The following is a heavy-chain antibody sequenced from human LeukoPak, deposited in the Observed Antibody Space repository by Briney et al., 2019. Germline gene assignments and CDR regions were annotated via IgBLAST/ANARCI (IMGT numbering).Heavy chain of an antibody. V-gene: IGHV4-38-2*01. CDR3: ASVTVVPAALAY. D-gene: IGHD2-2*01. Sequence: SETLSLTCAVSGYSISSGYYWGWIRQPPGKGLEWIGSIYHSGSTYYNPSLKSRVTISVDTSKNQFSLKLSSVTAADTAVYYCASVTVVPAALAYWGQGTLDTVSS. CDR1: GYSISSGYY. J-gene: IGHJ4*02. CDR2: IYHSGST.